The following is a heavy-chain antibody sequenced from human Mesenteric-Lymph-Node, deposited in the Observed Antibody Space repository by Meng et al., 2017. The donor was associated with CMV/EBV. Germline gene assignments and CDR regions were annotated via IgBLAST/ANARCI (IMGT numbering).Heavy chain of an antibody. CDR3: AKADIVVVPAAIEG. J-gene: IGHJ4*02. CDR1: GFTFTDYW. D-gene: IGHD2-2*01. Sequence: GGSLRLSCVASGFTFTDYWMSWVRQAPGKGLEWVSAISGSGGSTYYADSVKGRFTISRDNSKNTLYLQMNSLRAEDTAVYYCAKADIVVVPAAIEGWGQGTLVTVSS. CDR2: ISGSGGST. V-gene: IGHV3-23*01.